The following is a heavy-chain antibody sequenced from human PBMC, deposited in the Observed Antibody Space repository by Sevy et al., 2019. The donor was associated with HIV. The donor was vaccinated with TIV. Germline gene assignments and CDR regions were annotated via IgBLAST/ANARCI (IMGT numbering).Heavy chain of an antibody. CDR3: ARGCCRGYGTDV. Sequence: SETLSLTCAVYNGSFNGYYYSWIRQPSGGGPEWVGEITHSGSTTYNPALDSRITMSVNTSKRQFSLKLTSVTAADTAVYYCARGCCRGYGTDVWGQGTPVTVSS. CDR2: ITHSGST. CDR1: NGSFNGYY. J-gene: IGHJ6*02. V-gene: IGHV4-34*01.